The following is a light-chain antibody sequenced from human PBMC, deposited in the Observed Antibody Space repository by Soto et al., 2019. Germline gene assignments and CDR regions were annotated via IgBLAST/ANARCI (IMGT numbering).Light chain of an antibody. CDR3: SSFTSNRIYV. Sequence: QSALTQPTSVSGSPGQSITISCTGNHNDIGTYDYVSWYQQHPRRAPRLLIHGVTTRPSGISDRFSASKSGLTASLTISGLQPEDEADYYCSSFTSNRIYVFGPGTKLNVL. V-gene: IGLV2-14*03. J-gene: IGLJ1*01. CDR1: HNDIGTYDY. CDR2: GVT.